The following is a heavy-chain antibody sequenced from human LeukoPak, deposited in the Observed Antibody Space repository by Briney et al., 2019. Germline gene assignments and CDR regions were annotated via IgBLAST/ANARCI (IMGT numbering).Heavy chain of an antibody. D-gene: IGHD1-26*01. CDR3: ARGRGSYYY. V-gene: IGHV4-34*01. CDR2: INHSGST. CDR1: GGSISSYY. J-gene: IGHJ4*02. Sequence: SETLSLTCTVSGGSISSYYWSWIRQPPGKGLEWIGEINHSGSTNYNPSLKSRVTISVDTSKNQFSLKLSSVTAADTAVYYCARGRGSYYYWGQGTLVTVSS.